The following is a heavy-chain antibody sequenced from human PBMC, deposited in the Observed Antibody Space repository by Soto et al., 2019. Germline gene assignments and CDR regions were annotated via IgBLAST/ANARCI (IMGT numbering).Heavy chain of an antibody. Sequence: GGSLRLSCAASGFTFSSYGMHWVRQAPGKGLEWVAVISYDGSNKYYADSVKGRFTISRDNSKNTLYLQMNSLRAEDTAVYYCAKEVPAAFLTTVLSMDVWGKGTTVTVSS. CDR3: AKEVPAAFLTTVLSMDV. CDR1: GFTFSSYG. J-gene: IGHJ6*03. D-gene: IGHD4-4*01. V-gene: IGHV3-30*18. CDR2: ISYDGSNK.